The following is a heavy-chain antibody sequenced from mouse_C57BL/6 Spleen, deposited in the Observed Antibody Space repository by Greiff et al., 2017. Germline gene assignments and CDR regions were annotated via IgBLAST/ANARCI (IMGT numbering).Heavy chain of an antibody. CDR3: APSDGYGLEY. CDR1: GYTFTSYW. V-gene: IGHV1-64*01. Sequence: VQLQQPGAELVMPGASVKLSCKASGYTFTSYWMHWVKQRPGQGLEWIGVIHPTSGSTNYNEKFKGKATVTVDKTSSTAYMQLSSLTSEDSAVYYCAPSDGYGLEYWGQGTLVTVSA. D-gene: IGHD2-2*01. J-gene: IGHJ3*01. CDR2: IHPTSGST.